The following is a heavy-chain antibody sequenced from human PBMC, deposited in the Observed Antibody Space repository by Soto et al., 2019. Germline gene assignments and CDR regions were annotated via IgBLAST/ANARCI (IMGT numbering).Heavy chain of an antibody. CDR1: GFTLRSSA. CDR2: TWHDGSNK. D-gene: IGHD1-26*01. V-gene: IGHV3-33*01. CDR3: ARDISGSIDL. J-gene: IGHJ5*02. Sequence: QQQLVESGGGVVQPGRSLRLSCTSSGFTLRSSAIHWVRQAPGKGLEAVAFTWHDGSNKYYADSVKGRFTASRDSSNDVLYLQIDNLRDADTAVYYCARDISGSIDLWGQGTLVTVSS.